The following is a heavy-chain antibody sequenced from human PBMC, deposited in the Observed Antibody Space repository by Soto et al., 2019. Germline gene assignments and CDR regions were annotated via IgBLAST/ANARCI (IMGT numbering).Heavy chain of an antibody. J-gene: IGHJ6*02. CDR2: IIPIFGTA. V-gene: IGHV1-69*06. CDR3: ARDRRSGLAVVADYYYYGMDV. CDR1: GGTFSSYA. Sequence: SVKVSCKASGGTFSSYAISWVRQAPGQGLEWMGGIIPIFGTANYAQKFQGRVTITADKSTSTAYMELSSLRSEDTAVYYCARDRRSGLAVVADYYYYGMDVWGQGTTVTVSS. D-gene: IGHD2-15*01.